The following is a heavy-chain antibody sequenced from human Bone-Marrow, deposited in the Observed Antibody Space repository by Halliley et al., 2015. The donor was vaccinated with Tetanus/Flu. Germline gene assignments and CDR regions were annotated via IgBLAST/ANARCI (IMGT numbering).Heavy chain of an antibody. D-gene: IGHD2-8*01. CDR3: ARGVSGDGTLDY. CDR2: IDHSGGA. V-gene: IGHV4-38-2*01. J-gene: IGHJ4*02. CDR1: GYSISIGYF. Sequence: LRLSCAVSGYSISIGYFWGWIRRPPGQGLEWIGSIDHSGGAYYNPSLKSRVTISVDTSKNQFSLQLSSVTAADTAVYYCARGVSGDGTLDYWGQGTPVTVSS.